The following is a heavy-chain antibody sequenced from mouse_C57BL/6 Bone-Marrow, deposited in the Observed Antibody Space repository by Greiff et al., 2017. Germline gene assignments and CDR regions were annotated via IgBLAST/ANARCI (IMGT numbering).Heavy chain of an antibody. D-gene: IGHD1-1*01. J-gene: IGHJ2*01. CDR2: IRSKSNNYAT. Sequence: EVKLVESGGGLVQPKGSLKLSCAASGFSFNTYAMNWVRQAPGKGLEWVARIRSKSNNYATYYADSVKDRFTISRDDSESMLYLQMNNLKTEETAMYYCVRDYGSSYYFDYWGQGTTLTVSS. CDR1: GFSFNTYA. V-gene: IGHV10-1*01. CDR3: VRDYGSSYYFDY.